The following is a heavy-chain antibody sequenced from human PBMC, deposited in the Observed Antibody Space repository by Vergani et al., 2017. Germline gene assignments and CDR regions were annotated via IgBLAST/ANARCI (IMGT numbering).Heavy chain of an antibody. CDR3: AKGGREQQLVGNWFDP. D-gene: IGHD6-13*01. CDR1: GFTFSSCA. Sequence: VQLVESGGGVVQPGGSLRLSCAASGFTFSSCAMHWVRQAPGKGLEWVSGISCNSGSIGYADSVKGLFTISRDNAKNSLYLQMNSLRAEDMALYYCAKGGREQQLVGNWFDPWGQGTLVTVSS. J-gene: IGHJ5*02. CDR2: ISCNSGSI. V-gene: IGHV3-9*03.